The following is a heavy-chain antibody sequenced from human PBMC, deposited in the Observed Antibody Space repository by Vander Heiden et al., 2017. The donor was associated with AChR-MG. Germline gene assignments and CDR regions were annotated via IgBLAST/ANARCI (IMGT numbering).Heavy chain of an antibody. CDR2: IYSGGST. V-gene: IGHV3-66*01. CDR3: AREARGLPYYYYGMDV. Sequence: EVQLVESGGGLVQPGGSLRLSCAASGFPVRSNYMSWVRQAPGKGLEWGSVIYSGGSTYYADSVKGRFTISRDNSKNTLYLQMNSLRAEDTAVYYCAREARGLPYYYYGMDVWGQGTTVTVSS. D-gene: IGHD4-17*01. CDR1: GFPVRSNY. J-gene: IGHJ6*02.